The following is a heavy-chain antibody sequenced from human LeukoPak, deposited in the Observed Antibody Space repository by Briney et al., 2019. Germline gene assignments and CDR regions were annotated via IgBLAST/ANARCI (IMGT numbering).Heavy chain of an antibody. Sequence: PGGSLRLSCVASGITFSNYAVSWVRQAPEKGLDWVSVISGSAHKIRYADSVKGRFTISRDNSENIVYLQMNNLRAEDTAVYYCARALRSHDAFDIWGQGTMVTVSS. J-gene: IGHJ3*02. V-gene: IGHV3-23*01. CDR2: ISGSAHKI. CDR3: ARALRSHDAFDI. CDR1: GITFSNYA.